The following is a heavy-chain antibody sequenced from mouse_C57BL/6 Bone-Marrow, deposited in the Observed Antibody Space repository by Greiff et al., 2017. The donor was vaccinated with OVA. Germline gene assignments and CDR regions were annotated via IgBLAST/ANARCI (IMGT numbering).Heavy chain of an antibody. J-gene: IGHJ4*01. CDR2: FTMYSDAT. Sequence: LVESGAELVRPGSSVKLSCKDSYFAFMASAMHWVKQRPGHGLEWIGSFTMYSDATEYSENFKGKATLTANTSSSTAYLELSSLTSEYSAVYYCARRGYDYYDYARDYWGQGTSVTVSS. CDR3: ARRGYDYYDYARDY. V-gene: IGHV1-49*01. CDR1: YFAFMASA. D-gene: IGHD1-1*01.